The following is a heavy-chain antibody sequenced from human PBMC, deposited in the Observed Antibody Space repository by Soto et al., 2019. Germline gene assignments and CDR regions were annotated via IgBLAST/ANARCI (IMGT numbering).Heavy chain of an antibody. J-gene: IGHJ6*02. CDR3: AKDREMADYYYHGMDV. V-gene: IGHV3-30*02. Sequence: YADSVKGRFTISRDNSKNTLYLQMNSLRAEDTAVYYCAKDREMADYYYHGMDVWGQGTTVTVSS.